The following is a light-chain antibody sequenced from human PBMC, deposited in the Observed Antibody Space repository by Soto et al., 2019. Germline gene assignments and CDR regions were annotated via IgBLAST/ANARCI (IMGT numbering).Light chain of an antibody. CDR2: DVN. CDR1: SSDIGAYNF. J-gene: IGLJ2*01. CDR3: TSWTTSTTMI. Sequence: QSVLTQPASVSGSPGQSITISCTGTSSDIGAYNFVSWYQQHPGKAPKLMLYDVNIRPSGVSNRFSGSKSGNTASLTISGLQAEDEADYYCTSWTTSTTMIFGGGTQLTLL. V-gene: IGLV2-14*03.